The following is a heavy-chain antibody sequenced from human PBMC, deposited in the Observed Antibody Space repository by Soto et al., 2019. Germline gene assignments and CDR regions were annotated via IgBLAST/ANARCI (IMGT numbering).Heavy chain of an antibody. CDR3: ARGILWYGENSGMDV. CDR1: GYTFSSYD. J-gene: IGHJ6*02. Sequence: QVQLVQSGAEVKKPGASVKVSCKAPGYTFSSYDLNWVRQATGQVLEWMGWMNPNNGNTGYAQKLKGRVTMTRHTYSRTAYMEPRRPRSEVAAGYYCARGILWYGENSGMDVWGHGKTVSVSS. V-gene: IGHV1-8*01. D-gene: IGHD3-10*01. CDR2: MNPNNGNT.